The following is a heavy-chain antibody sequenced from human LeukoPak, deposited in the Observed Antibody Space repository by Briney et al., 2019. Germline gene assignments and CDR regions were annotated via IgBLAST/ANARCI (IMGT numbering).Heavy chain of an antibody. D-gene: IGHD1-26*01. V-gene: IGHV1-18*04. J-gene: IGHJ4*02. Sequence: GASVKVSCKASGFAFTSYGIGWVGQAPGQGLEWMGWISAYNGNTNYAQKLQGRVTMTTDTTTSTAYMELRSLRSDDTAVYYCARETIVGATGDYWGQGTLVTVSS. CDR3: ARETIVGATGDY. CDR1: GFAFTSYG. CDR2: ISAYNGNT.